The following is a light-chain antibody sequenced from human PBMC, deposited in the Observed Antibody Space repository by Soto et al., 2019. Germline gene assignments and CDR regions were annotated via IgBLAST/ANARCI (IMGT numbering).Light chain of an antibody. V-gene: IGLV7-46*01. CDR3: SLSYSGVRV. CDR2: DTN. CDR1: TGAVATGHY. Sequence: QTVVTQEPSLTVSPGGRVTLTCASSTGAVATGHYPYWFQQKPGQAPRTLIYDTNNRHSWTPGRFSGSLLGGKAALTLSAALPEDEADYHCSLSYSGVRVFGGGTKVTVL. J-gene: IGLJ2*01.